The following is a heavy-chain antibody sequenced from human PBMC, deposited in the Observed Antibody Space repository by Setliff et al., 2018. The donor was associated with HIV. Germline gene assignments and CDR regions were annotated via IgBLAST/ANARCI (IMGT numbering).Heavy chain of an antibody. J-gene: IGHJ3*02. CDR3: ARGRDYYGSGNAFDI. Sequence: ASVKVSCKASGGTFSSYAISWVRQAPGQGLEWMGGIIPILGIANYAQKFQGRVTITADKSTSTAYMELSSLRSEDTAVYYCARGRDYYGSGNAFDIWGQGTMVTVS. V-gene: IGHV1-69*10. D-gene: IGHD3-10*01. CDR1: GGTFSSYA. CDR2: IIPILGIA.